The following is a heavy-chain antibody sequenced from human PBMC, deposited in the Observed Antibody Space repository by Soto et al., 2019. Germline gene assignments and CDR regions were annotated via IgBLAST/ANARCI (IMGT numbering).Heavy chain of an antibody. Sequence: SLRLSCAASGFTVSNYWMNWVRQAPGKGLVWVSHIKSDGTTSYADSVEGRFTVSRDDAKNTFYLQMNSLRAEDTAVYYCAKDRGEEGLKFLEWFGGMDVWGHGTTVTV. D-gene: IGHD3-3*01. CDR3: AKDRGEEGLKFLEWFGGMDV. CDR2: IKSDGTT. V-gene: IGHV3-74*01. J-gene: IGHJ6*02. CDR1: GFTVSNYW.